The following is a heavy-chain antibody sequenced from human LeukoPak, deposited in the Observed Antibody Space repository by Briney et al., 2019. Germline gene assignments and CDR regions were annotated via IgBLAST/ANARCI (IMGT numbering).Heavy chain of an antibody. CDR2: IYYSGST. V-gene: IGHV4-59*01. Sequence: SETLSLTCTVSGGSISSYYWSWIRQPPGKGLEWIGYIYYSGSTNYNPSLKSRVTIPVDTSKNQFSLKLSSVTAADTTVYYCARGCGKYYESSGHDYWGQGTLVTVSS. J-gene: IGHJ4*02. D-gene: IGHD3-22*01. CDR3: ARGCGKYYESSGHDY. CDR1: GGSISSYY.